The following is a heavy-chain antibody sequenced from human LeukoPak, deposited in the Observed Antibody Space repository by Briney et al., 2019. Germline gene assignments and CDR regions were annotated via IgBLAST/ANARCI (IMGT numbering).Heavy chain of an antibody. D-gene: IGHD3-16*01. CDR3: AKGYYDYVWGSYYFDY. CDR1: GFTFRSCW. CDR2: ISGSGGST. V-gene: IGHV3-23*01. Sequence: GGSLRLSCAASGFTFRSCWMSWVRQAPGKGLEWVSAISGSGGSTYHADSVKGRFTISRDNSRDTLYLQMNSLRAEDTAVYYCAKGYYDYVWGSYYFDYWGQGTLVTVSS. J-gene: IGHJ4*02.